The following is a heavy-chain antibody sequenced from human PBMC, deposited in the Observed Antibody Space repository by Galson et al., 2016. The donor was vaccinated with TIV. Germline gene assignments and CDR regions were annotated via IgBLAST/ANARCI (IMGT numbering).Heavy chain of an antibody. J-gene: IGHJ4*02. V-gene: IGHV1-24*01. CDR2: FDPEAGRT. CDR1: GYTLSEIA. Sequence: SVKVSCKVSGYTLSEIAMHWVRQAPGKGLEWMGGFDPEAGRTIYAQKFHGRVTVTEGTATDTAYMEVSNLRSDDTAVYYCATVAWFPGLSLDSWGQGTLVTPSP. CDR3: ATVAWFPGLSLDS. D-gene: IGHD3-22*01.